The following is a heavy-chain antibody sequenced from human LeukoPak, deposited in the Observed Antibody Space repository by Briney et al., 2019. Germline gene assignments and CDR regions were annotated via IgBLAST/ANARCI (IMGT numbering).Heavy chain of an antibody. D-gene: IGHD3-22*01. CDR2: IKQDGSEK. CDR3: ARADSGYYYDY. Sequence: AGGSLRLSCAASGFTFSSYWMSWVRQAPGKGLGWVANIKQDGSEKYYVDSVKGRFTISRDNAKNSLYLQMNSLRAEDTAVYYCARADSGYYYDYWGQGTLVTVSS. J-gene: IGHJ4*02. CDR1: GFTFSSYW. V-gene: IGHV3-7*01.